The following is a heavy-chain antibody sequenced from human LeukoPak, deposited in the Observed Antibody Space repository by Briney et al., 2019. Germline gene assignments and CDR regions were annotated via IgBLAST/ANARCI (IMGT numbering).Heavy chain of an antibody. Sequence: GGSLRLSCAASGFTFSDYYMRWIRQAPGKGLEWVSYIRSSGRTIYYADSVKGRFTISRDNAKKSLYLQMNSLTVEDTAVYYCATAGDSTGSYRGRTFFGGQGTLVTVSS. CDR1: GFTFSDYY. CDR3: ATAGDSTGSYRGRTFF. D-gene: IGHD3-22*01. J-gene: IGHJ4*02. V-gene: IGHV3-11*04. CDR2: IRSSGRTI.